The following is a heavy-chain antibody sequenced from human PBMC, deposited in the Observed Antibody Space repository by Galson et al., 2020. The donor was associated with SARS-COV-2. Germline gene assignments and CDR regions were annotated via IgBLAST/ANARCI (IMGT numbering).Heavy chain of an antibody. CDR1: GGSISSYY. CDR3: AGNGDYTYYYHYMDV. V-gene: IGHV4-59*01. Sequence: SQTLSLTCTVSGGSISSYYWSWIRQPPGKGLEWIGYIYYSGSTNYNPSLKSRVTISVDTSKNQFSLKLSSVTAADTAVYYCAGNGDYTYYYHYMDVWGKGTTGTVSS. D-gene: IGHD4-17*01. CDR2: IYYSGST. J-gene: IGHJ6*03.